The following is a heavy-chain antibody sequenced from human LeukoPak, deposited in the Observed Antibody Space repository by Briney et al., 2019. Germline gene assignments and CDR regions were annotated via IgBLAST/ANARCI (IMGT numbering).Heavy chain of an antibody. D-gene: IGHD3-16*01. J-gene: IGHJ4*02. V-gene: IGHV4-34*01. Sequence: GSLRLSCAASGFTMRNHWMNWIRQPPGKGLEWIGEINHSGSTNYNPSLKSRITISVDTSKNQVSLKLSSVTAADTAVYYCARDEGGGGYWGQGTLVTVSS. CDR1: GFTMRNHW. CDR3: ARDEGGGGY. CDR2: INHSGST.